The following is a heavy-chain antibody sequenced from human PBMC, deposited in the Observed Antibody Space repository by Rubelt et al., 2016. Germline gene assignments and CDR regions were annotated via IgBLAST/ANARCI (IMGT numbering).Heavy chain of an antibody. J-gene: IGHJ4*02. V-gene: IGHV3-30*04. CDR3: ARVAFDSSSNYYGYQGGIDY. Sequence: GFTFSSYAMHWVRQAPGKGLEWVALISYDGRNKYYTDSLKGRFTISRDNSKNTLYLQMNSLRAEDTAVYYCARVAFDSSSNYYGYQGGIDYWGQGTLVTVSS. D-gene: IGHD3-22*01. CDR1: GFTFSSYA. CDR2: ISYDGRNK.